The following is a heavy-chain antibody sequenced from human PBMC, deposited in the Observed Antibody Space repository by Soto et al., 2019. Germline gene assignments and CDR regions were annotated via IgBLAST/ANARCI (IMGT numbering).Heavy chain of an antibody. Sequence: QLVESGGGVVQPGRSLRLSCAASGFTFSGYAMHWVRQAPGKRLEWVATISYNGNDKYYVDSGKGRFTISRDNSKNTMFLQMSSLTPEDTAVYYCAKDAGDQGYFQNGGQGTLVIVSS. CDR3: AKDAGDQGYFQN. D-gene: IGHD2-21*02. CDR1: GFTFSGYA. J-gene: IGHJ1*01. V-gene: IGHV3-30*18. CDR2: ISYNGNDK.